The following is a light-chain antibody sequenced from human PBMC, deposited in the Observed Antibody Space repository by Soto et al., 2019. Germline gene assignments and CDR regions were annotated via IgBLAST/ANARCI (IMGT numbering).Light chain of an antibody. Sequence: EIVLTQSPGTLSVSLGERATLSCRASQSVSSNFLAWYQQKPGQAPRLLIYAASSRATGIPDRFSGSGSGTDFTLTISRLEPEGFAVYYCQQYGSSPMTFGQGTRLEIK. CDR3: QQYGSSPMT. J-gene: IGKJ5*01. CDR2: AAS. CDR1: QSVSSNF. V-gene: IGKV3-20*01.